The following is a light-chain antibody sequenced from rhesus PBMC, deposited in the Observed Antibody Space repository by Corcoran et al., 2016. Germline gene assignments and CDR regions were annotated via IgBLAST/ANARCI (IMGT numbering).Light chain of an antibody. Sequence: DIQMTQSPSSLSASVGDTVTITCRASQGISSYLAWYQQKPGKAPKLLINKASTLQNGDPSRFSGSGSWTDFTLTIRSLQPEDFATYYCPQHNSYPLTFGGETKVEIK. CDR2: KAS. V-gene: IGKV1-25*01. J-gene: IGKJ4*01. CDR1: QGISSY. CDR3: PQHNSYPLT.